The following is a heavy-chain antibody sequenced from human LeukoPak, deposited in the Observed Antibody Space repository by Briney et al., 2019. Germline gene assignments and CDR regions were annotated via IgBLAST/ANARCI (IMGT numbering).Heavy chain of an antibody. CDR1: GGSFSGYY. CDR2: INHSGST. Sequence: SKTLSLTCAVYGGSFSGYYWSWIRQPPGKGLEWIGEINHSGSTNYNPSLKSRVTISVDTSKNQFSLKLSSVTAADTAVYYCARRGSSRDFDYWGQGTLVTVSS. J-gene: IGHJ4*02. CDR3: ARRGSSRDFDY. D-gene: IGHD6-6*01. V-gene: IGHV4-34*01.